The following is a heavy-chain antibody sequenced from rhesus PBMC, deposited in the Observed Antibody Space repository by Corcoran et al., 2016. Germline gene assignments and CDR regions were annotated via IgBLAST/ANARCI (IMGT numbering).Heavy chain of an antibody. D-gene: IGHD6-31*01. CDR1: GYTFTDYY. J-gene: IGHJ3*01. Sequence: EVQLVQSGAEVKKPGASVKISCKASGYTFTDYYLHWVRQAPGKGLEWMGRVDPEDGEAIHAQKFQDRVTSTAETSTDTAYMELSSRRSEDTAVYYCATGGAAGNRVAGDAFDFWGQGLRVTVSS. V-gene: IGHV1-111*02. CDR3: ATGGAAGNRVAGDAFDF. CDR2: VDPEDGEA.